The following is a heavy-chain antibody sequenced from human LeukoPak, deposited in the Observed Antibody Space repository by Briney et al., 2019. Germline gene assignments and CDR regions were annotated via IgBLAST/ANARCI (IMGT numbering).Heavy chain of an antibody. Sequence: PGGSLRLSCAASGFTFSSYSMLWVRQAPGKGLGWVSYISSSSSTIYYADSVKGRFTISRDNAKNSLYLQMNSLRAEDTAVYYCAIRGVSSNSLFDHWGQGTLVTVSS. CDR2: ISSSSSTI. V-gene: IGHV3-48*01. CDR1: GFTFSSYS. D-gene: IGHD6-6*01. J-gene: IGHJ4*02. CDR3: AIRGVSSNSLFDH.